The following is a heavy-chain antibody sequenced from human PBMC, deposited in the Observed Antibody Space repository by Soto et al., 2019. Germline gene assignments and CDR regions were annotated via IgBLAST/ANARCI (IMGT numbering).Heavy chain of an antibody. CDR3: ACLYGSGSYLFDY. Sequence: SETLSLTCTVSGGSISSGGYYWSWIRQHPGKGLEWIGYIYYSGSTYYNPSLKSRVTISVDTSKDQFSLKLSSVTAADTAVYYCACLYGSGSYLFDYWGQGTLVTVS. D-gene: IGHD3-10*01. J-gene: IGHJ4*02. V-gene: IGHV4-31*03. CDR2: IYYSGST. CDR1: GGSISSGGYY.